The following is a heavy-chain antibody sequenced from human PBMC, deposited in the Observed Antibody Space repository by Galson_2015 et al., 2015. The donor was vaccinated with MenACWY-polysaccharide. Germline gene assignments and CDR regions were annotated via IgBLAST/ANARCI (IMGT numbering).Heavy chain of an antibody. Sequence: QAPGRGLVWVSRISSDGSSTRYADSVKGRFTISRDNAKNTLHLQMNSLRVEDTAVYYCARVQGGYSNDWHHPYYFDYWGQGTLVTVSS. D-gene: IGHD6-13*01. CDR3: ARVQGGYSNDWHHPYYFDY. CDR2: ISSDGSST. V-gene: IGHV3-74*01. J-gene: IGHJ4*02.